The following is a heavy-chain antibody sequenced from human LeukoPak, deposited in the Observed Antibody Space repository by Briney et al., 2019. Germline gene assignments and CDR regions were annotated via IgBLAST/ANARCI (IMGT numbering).Heavy chain of an antibody. CDR1: GGSFSGYY. CDR2: INHSGST. V-gene: IGHV4-34*01. D-gene: IGHD6-19*01. CDR3: ARGPGSSGWYGEFDY. Sequence: PSETLSLTCAVYGGSFSGYYWSWIRLPPGKGLEWIGEINHSGSTNYNPSLKSRVTISVDTSKNQFSLKLSSVTAADTAVYYCARGPGSSGWYGEFDYWGQGTLVTVSS. J-gene: IGHJ4*02.